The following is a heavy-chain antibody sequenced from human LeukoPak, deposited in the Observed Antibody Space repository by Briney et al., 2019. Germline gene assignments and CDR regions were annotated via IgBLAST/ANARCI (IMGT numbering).Heavy chain of an antibody. CDR1: RGSISSYY. J-gene: IGHJ4*02. D-gene: IGHD6-19*01. V-gene: IGHV4-59*01. Sequence: SETLSLTCTVSRGSISSYYWSWIRQPPGKGLEWSGYIYYSGSTKYNPSLKSRVTISVDPSKNQFSLKLTSVSAADTAVYYCARGRGQWLPEFDYWGQGTLVTVSP. CDR2: IYYSGST. CDR3: ARGRGQWLPEFDY.